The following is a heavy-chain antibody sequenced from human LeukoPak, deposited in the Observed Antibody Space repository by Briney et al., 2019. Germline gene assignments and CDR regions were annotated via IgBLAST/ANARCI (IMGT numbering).Heavy chain of an antibody. J-gene: IGHJ4*02. CDR2: ISSSSSYI. CDR1: GFTFSSYS. V-gene: IGHV3-21*01. D-gene: IGHD3-10*01. CDR3: ARDLSMVRGVIKKPLYYFDY. Sequence: GGSLILSCAASGFTFSSYSMNWVRQAPGKGLEWVSSISSSSSYIYYADSVKGRFTISRDNAKNSLYLQMNSLRAEDTAVYYCARDLSMVRGVIKKPLYYFDYWGQGTLVTVSS.